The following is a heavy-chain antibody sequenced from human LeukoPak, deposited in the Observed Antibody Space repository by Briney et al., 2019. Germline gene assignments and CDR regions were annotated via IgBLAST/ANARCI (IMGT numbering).Heavy chain of an antibody. CDR3: ASSELIGYSSSWYVLNY. D-gene: IGHD6-13*01. CDR1: GGSFSGYY. J-gene: IGHJ4*02. V-gene: IGHV4-34*01. CDR2: INHSGST. Sequence: SETLSLTCAVYGGSFSGYYWSWIRQPPGKGLEWIGEINHSGSTNYNPSLKSRVTISVDTSKNQFSLKLSSVTAADTAVYYCASSELIGYSSSWYVLNYWGQGTLVTVSS.